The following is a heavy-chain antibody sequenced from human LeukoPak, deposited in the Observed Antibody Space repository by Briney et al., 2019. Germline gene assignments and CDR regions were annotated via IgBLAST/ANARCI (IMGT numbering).Heavy chain of an antibody. D-gene: IGHD5-12*01. CDR1: GGTFSSYA. J-gene: IGHJ3*02. CDR2: IIPIFGTA. V-gene: IGHV1-69*05. CDR3: ARDPGGYESDAFDI. Sequence: SVKVSCKASGGTFSSYAISRVRQAPGQGLEWMGGIIPIFGTANYAQRFQGRVTITTDESTSTAYMELSSLRSEDTAVYYCARDPGGYESDAFDIWGQGTMVTVSS.